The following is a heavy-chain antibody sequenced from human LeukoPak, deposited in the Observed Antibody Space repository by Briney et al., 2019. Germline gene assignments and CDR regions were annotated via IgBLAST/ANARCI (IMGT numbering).Heavy chain of an antibody. Sequence: GESLKISCKGSGYSFSSYWIAWVRQMPGKGLEWMGIIYPGDSDTRYSPSFQGHVTISADRSIGTAYLQWSSLKASDTAMYYCARHVWDDYYFDYRGQGTVVTVSS. CDR2: IYPGDSDT. D-gene: IGHD1-26*01. J-gene: IGHJ4*02. V-gene: IGHV5-51*01. CDR3: ARHVWDDYYFDY. CDR1: GYSFSSYW.